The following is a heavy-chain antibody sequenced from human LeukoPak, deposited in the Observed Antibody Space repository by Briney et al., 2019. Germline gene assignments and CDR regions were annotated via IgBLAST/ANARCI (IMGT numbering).Heavy chain of an antibody. J-gene: IGHJ4*02. V-gene: IGHV3-30*18. CDR2: ISYDGSNK. Sequence: PGGSLRLSCAASGFTFSSYGMHWVRQAPGKGLEWVAVISYDGSNKGYADSVKGRFTLSRDNSKNTLFLHMNGLRPDDTAVYYCAKTTGGWPRFFDHWGQGTLVAVSS. CDR1: GFTFSSYG. CDR3: AKTTGGWPRFFDH. D-gene: IGHD6-19*01.